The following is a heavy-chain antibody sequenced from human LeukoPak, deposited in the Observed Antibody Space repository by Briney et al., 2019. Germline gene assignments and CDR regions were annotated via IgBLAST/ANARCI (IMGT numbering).Heavy chain of an antibody. D-gene: IGHD2-2*01. CDR1: GGSISGYF. CDR3: ARHNPPPTGLCSGTSCFMSGSQYFYMDV. J-gene: IGHJ6*03. CDR2: IYSTGTT. Sequence: PSETLSLTCTVYGGSISGYFWSWIRQPPGKGPEWIGYIYSTGTTNYSPSLSSRVTISVDTSKNQLSLNLRFVTATDTAVYHCARHNPPPTGLCSGTSCFMSGSQYFYMDVWGKGTSVTVS. V-gene: IGHV4-4*09.